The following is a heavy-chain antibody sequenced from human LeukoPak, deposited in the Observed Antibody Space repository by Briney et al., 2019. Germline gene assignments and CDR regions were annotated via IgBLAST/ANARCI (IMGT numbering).Heavy chain of an antibody. J-gene: IGHJ6*02. Sequence: GESLQISCKGSGYNFASYWIGWVRQMPGKGLEWVAIIYPGDSDPRYSPSFQGQVTISADKSISTVYLQWSSLKASDTAIYYCARQGQANYYYAVDVWGQGTTVTVSS. V-gene: IGHV5-51*01. CDR3: ARQGQANYYYAVDV. CDR1: GYNFASYW. CDR2: IYPGDSDP.